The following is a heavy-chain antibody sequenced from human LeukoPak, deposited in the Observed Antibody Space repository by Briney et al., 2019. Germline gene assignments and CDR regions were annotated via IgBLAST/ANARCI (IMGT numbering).Heavy chain of an antibody. J-gene: IGHJ5*02. Sequence: PSQTLSLTCAVSGGSISSGGYSWGWIRQPPGKGLEWIGYIYHSGSTYYNPSLKSRVTISVDRSKNQFSLKLSSVTAADTAVYYCARDRRGFDPWGQGTLVTVSS. CDR2: IYHSGST. V-gene: IGHV4-30-2*01. CDR1: GGSISSGGYS. CDR3: ARDRRGFDP.